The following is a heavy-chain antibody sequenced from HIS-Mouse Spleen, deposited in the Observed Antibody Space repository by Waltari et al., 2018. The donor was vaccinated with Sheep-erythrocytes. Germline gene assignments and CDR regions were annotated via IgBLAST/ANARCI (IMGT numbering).Heavy chain of an antibody. CDR3: ARGFWVYSSSSGFDY. D-gene: IGHD6-6*01. Sequence: SYDINWVRQATGQGLEWMGWMNPNSGNTGYAQKFQGRVTMTRNTSISTAYMELSSLRSEDTAVYYCARGFWVYSSSSGFDYWCQGTLVTVSS. J-gene: IGHJ4*02. CDR1: SYD. V-gene: IGHV1-8*01. CDR2: MNPNSGNT.